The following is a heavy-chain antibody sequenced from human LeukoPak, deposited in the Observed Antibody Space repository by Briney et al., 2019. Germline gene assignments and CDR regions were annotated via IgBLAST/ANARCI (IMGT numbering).Heavy chain of an antibody. CDR1: GGSISSSSYY. J-gene: IGHJ6*03. CDR2: IYYSGST. CDR3: ARETSQKGAHYMDV. D-gene: IGHD3-16*01. V-gene: IGHV4-39*07. Sequence: PSETPSLTCAVSGGSISSSSYYWGWIRQPPGKGLEWIGNIYYSGSTYYNPSLKSRVTISVDTSKNQFSLKLSSVTAADTAVYYCARETSQKGAHYMDVWGKGTTVTISS.